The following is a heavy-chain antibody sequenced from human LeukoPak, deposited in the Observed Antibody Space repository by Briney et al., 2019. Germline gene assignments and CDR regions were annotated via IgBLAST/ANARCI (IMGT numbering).Heavy chain of an antibody. Sequence: SQTLSLTCTVSGGSISSGAYYWSWIRQHPGKGLEWIGYIHYSGSTYYNLSLKSRVTISVDTSKKQFYLKVNSVTATDTAVYYRASSETVMRTWGQGTLVTVSS. J-gene: IGHJ5*02. CDR1: GGSISSGAYY. CDR2: IHYSGST. V-gene: IGHV4-31*03. CDR3: ASSETVMRT. D-gene: IGHD3-16*01.